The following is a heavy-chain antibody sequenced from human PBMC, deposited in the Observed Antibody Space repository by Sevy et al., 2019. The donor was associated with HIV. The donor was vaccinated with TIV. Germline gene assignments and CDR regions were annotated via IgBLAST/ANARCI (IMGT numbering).Heavy chain of an antibody. V-gene: IGHV3-23*01. J-gene: IGHJ4*02. Sequence: GGSLRLSCAASGFTFSKYSMSWVRQPPGKGLEWVSTLSFGCGEINYADSVKGRFTISRDNSKSSVYLQMNNLRPEDTAVYYCAGGLWPGDYWGQGTLVTVSS. CDR2: LSFGCGEI. D-gene: IGHD2-21*01. CDR3: AGGLWPGDY. CDR1: GFTFSKYS.